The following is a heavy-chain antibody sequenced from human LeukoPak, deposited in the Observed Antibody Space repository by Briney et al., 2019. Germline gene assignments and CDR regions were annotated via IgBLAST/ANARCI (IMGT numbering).Heavy chain of an antibody. CDR3: AKDRAPRGYSYGRYYFDY. Sequence: GGSLRLSCAASGFTFSSYAMCWVRQAPGKGLEWVSAISGSGGSTYYADSVKGRFTISRDNSKNTLYLQMNSLRAEDTAVYYCAKDRAPRGYSYGRYYFDYWGQGTLVTVSS. CDR1: GFTFSSYA. CDR2: ISGSGGST. V-gene: IGHV3-23*01. D-gene: IGHD5-18*01. J-gene: IGHJ4*02.